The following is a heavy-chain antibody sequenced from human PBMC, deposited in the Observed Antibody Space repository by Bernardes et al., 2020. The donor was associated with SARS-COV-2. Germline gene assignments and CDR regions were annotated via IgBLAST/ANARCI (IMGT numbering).Heavy chain of an antibody. CDR2: ISSSSSTI. V-gene: IGHV3-48*01. D-gene: IGHD3-3*01. CDR3: ARVSGALRFEDY. Sequence: GGSLRLSCAASGFTFSSYSMKWVRQAPGKGLEWASYISSSSSTIYYADSVKGRFTISRDNAKNSLYLQMNSLRAEDTAVYYCARVSGALRFEDYWGQGTLVTVSS. CDR1: GFTFSSYS. J-gene: IGHJ4*02.